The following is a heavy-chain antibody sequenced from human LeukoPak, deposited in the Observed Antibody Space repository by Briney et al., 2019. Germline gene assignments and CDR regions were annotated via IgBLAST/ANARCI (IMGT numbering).Heavy chain of an antibody. CDR3: ALSVYYYGMDV. V-gene: IGHV4-61*01. CDR1: GGSVSSGSYY. J-gene: IGHJ6*02. Sequence: SETLSLTCTVSGGSVSSGSYYWSWIRQPPGKGLEWIGYIYYSGSTNYNPSLKSRVTISVDTSKNQFSLKLSSVTAADTAVYYCALSVYYYGMDVWGQGTTVTVSS. CDR2: IYYSGST.